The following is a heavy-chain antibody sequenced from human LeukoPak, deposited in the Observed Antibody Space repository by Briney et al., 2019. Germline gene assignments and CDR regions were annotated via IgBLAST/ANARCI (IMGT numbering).Heavy chain of an antibody. Sequence: PGGSLRLSCAASGFTFSSYSMNWVRQAPGKGLEWVSYISSSSSTIYYADSVKGRFTISRGNAKNSLYLQMNSLRDEDTAVYYCATQKDIVAIGWFDPWGQGTLVTVSS. CDR3: ATQKDIVAIGWFDP. V-gene: IGHV3-48*02. CDR1: GFTFSSYS. J-gene: IGHJ5*02. CDR2: ISSSSSTI. D-gene: IGHD2-15*01.